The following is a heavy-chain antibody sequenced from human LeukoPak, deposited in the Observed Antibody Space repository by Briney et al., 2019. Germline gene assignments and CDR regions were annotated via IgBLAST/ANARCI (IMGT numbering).Heavy chain of an antibody. CDR3: WRFLEWLYMDV. V-gene: IGHV4-59*01. J-gene: IGHJ6*03. Sequence: SETLSLTCTVSGGSISSYYWSWIRQPPGKGLEWIGYIYYSGSTNYNPSLKSRVTISVDTSKNQFSLKLSSVTVADTAVYYCWRFLEWLYMDVWGKGTTVTVSS. D-gene: IGHD3-3*01. CDR2: IYYSGST. CDR1: GGSISSYY.